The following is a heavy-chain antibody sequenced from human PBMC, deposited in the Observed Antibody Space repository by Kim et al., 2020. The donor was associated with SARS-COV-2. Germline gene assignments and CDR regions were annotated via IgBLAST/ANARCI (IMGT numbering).Heavy chain of an antibody. CDR1: GYSFTSYW. D-gene: IGHD3-10*01. V-gene: IGHV5-10-1*01. Sequence: GESLKISCKGSGYSFTSYWISWVRQMPGKGLEWMGRIDPSDSYTNYSPSFQGHVTISADKSISTAYLQWSSLKASDTAMYYCAYYYGSGSYSGWFDPCGQGTLVTVSS. CDR3: AYYYGSGSYSGWFDP. J-gene: IGHJ5*02. CDR2: IDPSDSYT.